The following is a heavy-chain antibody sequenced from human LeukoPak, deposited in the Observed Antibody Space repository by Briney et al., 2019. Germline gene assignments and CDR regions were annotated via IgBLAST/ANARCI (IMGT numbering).Heavy chain of an antibody. J-gene: IGHJ4*02. CDR3: ASVGGSYYREFDY. Sequence: SVKVSCKASGGTFSSYAISWVRQAPGQGPEWMGGIIPIFGTANYAQKFQGRVTITADESTSTAYMELSSLRSEDTAVYYCASVGGSYYREFDYWGQGTLVTVSS. V-gene: IGHV1-69*13. CDR1: GGTFSSYA. D-gene: IGHD1-26*01. CDR2: IIPIFGTA.